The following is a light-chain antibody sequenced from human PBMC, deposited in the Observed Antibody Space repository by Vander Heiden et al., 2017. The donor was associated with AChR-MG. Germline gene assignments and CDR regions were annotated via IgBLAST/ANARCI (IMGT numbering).Light chain of an antibody. V-gene: IGLV3-25*03. Sequence: SYELKQPPSVSVSPGQTASITCSADALSKQYVYWYQQTPGQAPVLAIFKDSERPSGIPERFSGASSGTTATLTISGVRAEDEADYFCQSADSSGTYVVFGGGTKLTVL. CDR2: KDS. CDR1: ALSKQY. CDR3: QSADSSGTYVV. J-gene: IGLJ3*02.